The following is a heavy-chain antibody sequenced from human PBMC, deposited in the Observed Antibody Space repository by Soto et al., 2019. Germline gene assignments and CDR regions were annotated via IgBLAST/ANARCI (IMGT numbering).Heavy chain of an antibody. J-gene: IGHJ4*02. CDR2: ISGSGVST. D-gene: IGHD2-15*01. Sequence: GGSLRLSCAASGFTFSSYAMSWVRQAPGRGLEWVSAISGSGVSTYYADSVKGRFTISRDNSKNTLYLKMNSLRAEDTAVYYCARGAPSCSCPDYWGQGTLVTVSS. CDR1: GFTFSSYA. CDR3: ARGAPSCSCPDY. V-gene: IGHV3-23*01.